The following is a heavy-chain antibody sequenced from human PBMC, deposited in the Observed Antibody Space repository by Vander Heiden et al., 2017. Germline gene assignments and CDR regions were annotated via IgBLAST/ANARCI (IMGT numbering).Heavy chain of an antibody. Sequence: EVQLLESGGGLVQPGGSLRLSCAASGFTFSSYAMSWVRQAPGKGLEWVSAISGSGGSTYYADSVKGRFTISRDNSKNTLYLQMNSLRAEDTAVYYCAKAAYCGGDCYRYFDYWGQGTLVTVSS. CDR2: ISGSGGST. J-gene: IGHJ4*02. V-gene: IGHV3-23*01. D-gene: IGHD2-21*02. CDR1: GFTFSSYA. CDR3: AKAAYCGGDCYRYFDY.